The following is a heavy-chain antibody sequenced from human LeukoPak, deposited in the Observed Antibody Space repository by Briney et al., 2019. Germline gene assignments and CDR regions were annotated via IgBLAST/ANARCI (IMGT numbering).Heavy chain of an antibody. V-gene: IGHV1-2*02. Sequence: ASVKVSCEASGYTFSAFHIHWVRLDPGQGPGWMGWVNPNSGETNYAQRFRGRVTMTRDTSINTAYMELSSLRSDDTAVYYCARSNYYGSQSEYWGQGTLVAVSS. CDR2: VNPNSGET. CDR1: GYTFSAFH. CDR3: ARSNYYGSQSEY. J-gene: IGHJ4*02. D-gene: IGHD3-10*01.